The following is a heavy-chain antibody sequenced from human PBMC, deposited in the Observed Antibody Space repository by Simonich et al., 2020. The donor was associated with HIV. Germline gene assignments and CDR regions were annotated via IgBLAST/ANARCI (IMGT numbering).Heavy chain of an antibody. D-gene: IGHD6-19*01. Sequence: QVQLQQWGAGLLKPSETLSLTCAVYGGSFSDYYWTWIRQPPGTGLEWIGEINHSGSTNYNPSLKRRVTISVDTSKNQFSLKVSSVTAADTAVYYCARTGSAYNSGWYYSDYWGQGTLVTVSS. J-gene: IGHJ4*02. V-gene: IGHV4-34*01. CDR1: GGSFSDYY. CDR3: ARTGSAYNSGWYYSDY. CDR2: INHSGST.